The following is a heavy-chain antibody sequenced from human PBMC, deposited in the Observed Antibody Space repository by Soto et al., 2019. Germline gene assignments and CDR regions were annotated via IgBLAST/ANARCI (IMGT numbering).Heavy chain of an antibody. CDR2: INPNSGGT. CDR1: GYTFTGYY. Sequence: QVQLVQSGAEVKKPGASVKVSCKASGYTFTGYYMHWVRQAPGQGLEWMGWINPNSGGTNYAQKYQGWVTMTRDRSISTAYMERSRLRSDDTAVYYCARVAGGYSCGYDYWGQGALVTVSS. CDR3: ARVAGGYSCGYDY. J-gene: IGHJ4*02. V-gene: IGHV1-2*04. D-gene: IGHD5-18*01.